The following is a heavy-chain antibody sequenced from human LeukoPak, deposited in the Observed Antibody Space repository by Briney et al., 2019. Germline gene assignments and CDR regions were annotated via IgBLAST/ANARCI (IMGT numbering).Heavy chain of an antibody. CDR3: ARDFLNDYGFDY. CDR1: GYTFTSYG. CDR2: ISAYNGNT. J-gene: IGHJ4*02. D-gene: IGHD4-17*01. V-gene: IGHV1-18*01. Sequence: GASVKVSCKASGYTFTSYGISWVRQAPGQGLEWMGWISAYNGNTNYAQKLQGRVTMTRDTSTSTVYMELSSLRSEDTAVYYCARDFLNDYGFDYWGQGTLVTVSS.